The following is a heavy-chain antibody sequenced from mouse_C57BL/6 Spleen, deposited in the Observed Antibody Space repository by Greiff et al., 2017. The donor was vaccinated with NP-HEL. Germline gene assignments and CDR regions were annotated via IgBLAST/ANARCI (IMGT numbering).Heavy chain of an antibody. CDR3: AREHYSNSMDY. CDR2: INPNNGGT. D-gene: IGHD2-5*01. CDR1: GYTFTDYY. Sequence: EVQLQQSGPELVKPGASVKISCKASGYTFTDYYMNWVKQSHGKSLEWIGDINPNNGGTSYNQKFKGKATLTVDKSSSTAYMELRSLTSEDSAVYYCAREHYSNSMDYWGQGTSVTVSS. V-gene: IGHV1-26*01. J-gene: IGHJ4*01.